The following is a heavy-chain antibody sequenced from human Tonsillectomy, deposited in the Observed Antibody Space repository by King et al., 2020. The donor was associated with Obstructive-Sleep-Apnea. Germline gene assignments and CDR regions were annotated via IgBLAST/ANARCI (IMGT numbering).Heavy chain of an antibody. D-gene: IGHD6-19*01. V-gene: IGHV3-23*04. CDR2: ISGSGGST. CDR1: GFTFSSYA. J-gene: IGHJ6*02. Sequence: VQLVESGGGLEQPGGSLRLSCAASGFTFSSYAMSWVRQAPGKGLEWVSAISGSGGSTYYADSVKGRFTISRDNSKNTLYLQMNSLRAEDTAVYYCAKDRYYSSGWTYYYYGMDVWGQGTTVTVSS. CDR3: AKDRYYSSGWTYYYYGMDV.